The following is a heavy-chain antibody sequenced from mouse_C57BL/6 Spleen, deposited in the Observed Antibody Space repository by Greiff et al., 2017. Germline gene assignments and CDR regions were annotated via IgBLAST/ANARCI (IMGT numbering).Heavy chain of an antibody. D-gene: IGHD4-1*02. CDR1: GYTFTSYW. J-gene: IGHJ2*01. V-gene: IGHV1-69*01. CDR3: ARSGNSTGYYFDY. Sequence: VQLQQPGAELVMPGASVKLSCKASGYTFTSYWMHWVKQRPGQGLEWIGEIDPSDSNTNYNQKFKGKSTLTVDKSSSTAYMQLSSLTSEDSAVYYCARSGNSTGYYFDYWGQGTTLTVSS. CDR2: IDPSDSNT.